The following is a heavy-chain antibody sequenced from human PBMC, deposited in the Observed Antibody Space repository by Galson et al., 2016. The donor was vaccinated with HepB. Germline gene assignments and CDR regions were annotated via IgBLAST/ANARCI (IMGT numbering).Heavy chain of an antibody. CDR2: ISSGSSYT. CDR1: GFTFSNYY. J-gene: IGHJ5*02. Sequence: SLRLSCAASGFTFSNYYMNWIRQAPGKRLEWVSYISSGSSYTKYADSVQGRLAISRDNAKNSLYLQMNSLRAEDTAVYYCARGRRGRYDFVTGYRADQGWFDPWGQGTLVTVSS. V-gene: IGHV3-11*06. CDR3: ARGRRGRYDFVTGYRADQGWFDP. D-gene: IGHD3-9*01.